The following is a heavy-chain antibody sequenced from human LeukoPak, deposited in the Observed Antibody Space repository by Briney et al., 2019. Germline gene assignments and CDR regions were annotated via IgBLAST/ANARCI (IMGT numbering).Heavy chain of an antibody. V-gene: IGHV4-30-2*01. CDR1: GGSISSGGYS. CDR2: IYHSGST. J-gene: IGHJ4*02. Sequence: SSQTLSLTCAVSGGSISSGGYSWSRIRQPPGKGLEWIGYIYHSGSTYYNPSLKSRVTISVDRSKNQFSLKLSSVTAADTAVYYCASVDTAMGYFDYWGQGTLVTVSS. CDR3: ASVDTAMGYFDY. D-gene: IGHD5-18*01.